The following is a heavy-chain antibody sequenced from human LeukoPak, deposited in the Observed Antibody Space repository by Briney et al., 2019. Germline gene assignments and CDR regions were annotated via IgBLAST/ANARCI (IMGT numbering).Heavy chain of an antibody. CDR1: GFTFSSYS. CDR3: ARAYSGYDYAFDI. V-gene: IGHV3-48*02. Sequence: GGSLRLSCAASGFTFSSYSMNWVRQAPGQGLEWVSYISSSSSTIYYADSVKGRFTISRDNAKNSLYLQMNSLRDEDTAVYYCARAYSGYDYAFDIWGQGTMVTVSS. D-gene: IGHD5-12*01. CDR2: ISSSSSTI. J-gene: IGHJ3*02.